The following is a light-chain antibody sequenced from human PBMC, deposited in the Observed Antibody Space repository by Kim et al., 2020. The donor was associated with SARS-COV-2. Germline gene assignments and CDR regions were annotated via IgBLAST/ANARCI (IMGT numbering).Light chain of an antibody. CDR2: GNT. CDR3: QSYDNSLSGYV. V-gene: IGLV1-40*01. J-gene: IGLJ1*01. CDR1: SSNIGAGYD. Sequence: QRVTISCTGSSSNIGAGYDVPWYQQLPGTAPKLLIYGNTNRPSGVPDRFSGSKSGTSASLAITGLQAEDEADYCCQSYDNSLSGYVFGTGTKVTVL.